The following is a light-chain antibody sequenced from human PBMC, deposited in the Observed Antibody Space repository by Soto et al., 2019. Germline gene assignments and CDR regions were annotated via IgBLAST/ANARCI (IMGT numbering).Light chain of an antibody. V-gene: IGKV3-11*01. CDR1: QSVGSY. Sequence: EVVLTQSPATLSLSPGERATLSCRASQSVGSYLAWYQHKPGQPPRLLIYDASNRATGIPARFSGSGSGADFTLTLSSLEPEDFAVYYCQQRSNWPPTWTFGQGTKVEIK. J-gene: IGKJ1*01. CDR3: QQRSNWPPTWT. CDR2: DAS.